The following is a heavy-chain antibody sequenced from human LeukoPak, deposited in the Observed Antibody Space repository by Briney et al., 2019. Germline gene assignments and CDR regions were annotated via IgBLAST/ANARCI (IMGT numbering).Heavy chain of an antibody. CDR1: GGSISSYY. D-gene: IGHD2-15*01. CDR3: ARVVVTYYFDY. Sequence: SETLSLTCTVSGGSISSYYWGWIRQPPGKGLEWIGSIYYSGSTYYNPSLKSRVTISVDTSKNQFSLKLSSVTAADTAVYYCARVVVTYYFDYWGQGTLVTVSS. J-gene: IGHJ4*02. V-gene: IGHV4-39*01. CDR2: IYYSGST.